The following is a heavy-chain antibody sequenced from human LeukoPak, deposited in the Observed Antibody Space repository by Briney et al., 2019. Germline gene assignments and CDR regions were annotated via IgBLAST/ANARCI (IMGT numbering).Heavy chain of an antibody. Sequence: GGSLRLSCAASGFTFSNFAIRWVRQVPGKGLEWVSSIDGSGDKTHYPDSVRGRFTVSRDNSKNTLYLQMNSLRVEDTATYFCAKVQFNWGPIVYWGQGTPVIVSS. CDR3: AKVQFNWGPIVY. CDR2: IDGSGDKT. J-gene: IGHJ4*02. CDR1: GFTFSNFA. D-gene: IGHD7-27*01. V-gene: IGHV3-23*01.